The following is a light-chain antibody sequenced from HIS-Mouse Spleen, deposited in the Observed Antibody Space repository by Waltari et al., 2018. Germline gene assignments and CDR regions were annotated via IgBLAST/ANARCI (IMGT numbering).Light chain of an antibody. CDR2: RNN. CDR3: AAWDDSLSGPV. J-gene: IGLJ7*02. Sequence: QSVLTQPPSASGTPGQRVTISCSGSSSHTGSNYVYWYQQLPGTAPKLLIYRNNQRPSGVPDRFSGSKSGTSASLAISGLRSEDEADYYCAAWDDSLSGPVFGGGTQLTAL. CDR1: SSHTGSNY. V-gene: IGLV1-47*01.